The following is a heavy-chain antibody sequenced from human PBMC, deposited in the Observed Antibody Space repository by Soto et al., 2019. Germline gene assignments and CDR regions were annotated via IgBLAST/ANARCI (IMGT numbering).Heavy chain of an antibody. V-gene: IGHV3-7*01. Sequence: EVHLVESGGGLVQPGGSLRLSCVVSGFTFSNYWMTWVRQSPGKGLEWVANINGDGGERLYLHYVKGRFTISRDNANNSLYLQMSGIRGEDTAVYYCATDNNLHRGGWCEALDDRGQGTKVTVSS. J-gene: IGHJ3*01. CDR2: INGDGGER. CDR1: GFTFSNYW. CDR3: ATDNNLHRGGWCEALDD. D-gene: IGHD6-19*01.